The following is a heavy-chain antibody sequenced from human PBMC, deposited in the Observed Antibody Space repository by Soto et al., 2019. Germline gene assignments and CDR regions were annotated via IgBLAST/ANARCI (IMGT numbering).Heavy chain of an antibody. D-gene: IGHD2-2*01. CDR3: ARLTGYCSSTSCYPVFSIYYYYGMDV. Sequence: GESLKISCKGSGYSFTSYWIGWVRQMPGKGLEWMGIIYPGDSDTRYSPSFQGHVTISADKSISTAYLQWSSLKASDTAMYYCARLTGYCSSTSCYPVFSIYYYYGMDVWGQGTTVTVSS. CDR1: GYSFTSYW. J-gene: IGHJ6*02. CDR2: IYPGDSDT. V-gene: IGHV5-51*01.